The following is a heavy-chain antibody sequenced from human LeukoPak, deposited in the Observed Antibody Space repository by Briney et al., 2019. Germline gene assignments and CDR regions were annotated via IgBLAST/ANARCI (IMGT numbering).Heavy chain of an antibody. CDR1: GFTFSDYY. V-gene: IGHV3-11*01. Sequence: GGSLRLSCAASGFTFSDYYMSWIRQAPGKGLEWVSYISSSGSTIYYADSVKGRFTISRDNAKNSLYLQMNSLRAEDTAVYYCARGGGIVVVITTTPNWFDPWGQGTLVTVSS. CDR2: ISSSGSTI. CDR3: ARGGGIVVVITTTPNWFDP. D-gene: IGHD3-22*01. J-gene: IGHJ5*02.